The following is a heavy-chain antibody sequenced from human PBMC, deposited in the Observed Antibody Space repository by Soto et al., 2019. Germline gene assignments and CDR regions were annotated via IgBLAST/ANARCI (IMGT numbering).Heavy chain of an antibody. CDR1: GASISSGDFV. CDR3: ARLGGSVDD. CDR2: VRYSGST. D-gene: IGHD1-26*01. Sequence: QVQLRESGPELVKPSQTLSLTCTVSGASISSGDFVWSWIRQPPGKGLEWTGYVRYSGSTYYNPSXXSRVTISVDTSKNQFSLTLSSVTAADTAVYYCARLGGSVDDWGQGPLVTVS. J-gene: IGHJ4*02. V-gene: IGHV4-30-4*01.